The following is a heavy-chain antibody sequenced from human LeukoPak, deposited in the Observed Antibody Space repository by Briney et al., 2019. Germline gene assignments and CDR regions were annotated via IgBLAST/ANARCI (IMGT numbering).Heavy chain of an antibody. CDR1: GYSFTSYW. CDR2: IYPGDSDT. V-gene: IGHV5-51*07. Sequence: GESLKISCKGSGYSFTSYWIGWVHQMPGKGLEWMGIIYPGDSDTRYSPSFQGQVTISADKSISTAYLQWSSLKASDTAMYYCARRRHYYDSSGYYLGMYYFDYWGQGTLVTVSS. D-gene: IGHD3-22*01. CDR3: ARRRHYYDSSGYYLGMYYFDY. J-gene: IGHJ4*02.